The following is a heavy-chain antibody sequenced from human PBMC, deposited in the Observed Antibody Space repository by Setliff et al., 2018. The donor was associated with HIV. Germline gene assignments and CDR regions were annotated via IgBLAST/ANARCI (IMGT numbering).Heavy chain of an antibody. CDR1: GYSFTGYW. CDR2: IYPGDSDT. CDR3: AIIYYYDSSPVAFDI. D-gene: IGHD3-22*01. J-gene: IGHJ3*02. V-gene: IGHV5-51*01. Sequence: PGESLKISCKASGYSFTGYWIGWARQMPGKGLEWMGIIYPGDSDTTYSPSFQGQVTMSADKSISTAYLQWRSLKASDTAMYYCAIIYYYDSSPVAFDIWGQGTMVTVSS.